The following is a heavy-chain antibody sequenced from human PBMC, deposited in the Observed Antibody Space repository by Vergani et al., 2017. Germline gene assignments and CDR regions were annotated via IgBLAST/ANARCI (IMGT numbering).Heavy chain of an antibody. CDR1: GGSISGSFYY. D-gene: IGHD4-17*01. CDR2: IFYSGST. V-gene: IGHV4-39*01. J-gene: IGHJ5*02. Sequence: QVQLQESGPGRVNPSETLSLTCTVSGGSISGSFYYWAWIRQPPGKGLEWIGSIFYSGSTNYSPSLQSRITNSVDTSTNQFSLRLNSVTAADTAIYYCARHIDHGASFETWGQGILVTVSS. CDR3: ARHIDHGASFET.